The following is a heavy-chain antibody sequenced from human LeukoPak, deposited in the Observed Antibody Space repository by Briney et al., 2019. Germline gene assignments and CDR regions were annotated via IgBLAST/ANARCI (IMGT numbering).Heavy chain of an antibody. J-gene: IGHJ3*02. Sequence: GASVKVSCKASGYTFTSYAMNWVRQAPGQGLEWMGWINTNTGNPTYAQGFTGRFVFSLDTSVSTAYLQISSLKAEDTAVYYCARPIQLWGEDAFDIWGQGTMVTVSS. CDR2: INTNTGNP. D-gene: IGHD5-18*01. CDR3: ARPIQLWGEDAFDI. CDR1: GYTFTSYA. V-gene: IGHV7-4-1*02.